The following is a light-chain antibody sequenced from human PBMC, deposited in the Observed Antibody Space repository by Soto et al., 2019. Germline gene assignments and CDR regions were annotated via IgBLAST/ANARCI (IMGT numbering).Light chain of an antibody. CDR2: EVS. V-gene: IGLV2-14*01. J-gene: IGLJ1*01. CDR3: SSYTTSSTYV. CDR1: SSDVGGYNY. Sequence: QSALTQPASVSGSPGQSITISCTGTSSDVGGYNYVSWYQQHPGKAPKLMIYEVSNRPSGVSNRFSGSKSGNTASLTISGLQAEDEADYYCSSYTTSSTYVFGLGT.